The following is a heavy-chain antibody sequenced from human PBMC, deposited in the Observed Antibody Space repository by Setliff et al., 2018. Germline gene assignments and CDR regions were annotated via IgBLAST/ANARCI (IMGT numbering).Heavy chain of an antibody. CDR3: ARDRVTTLENYYYYYGMYV. V-gene: IGHV4-39*07. Sequence: PSETLSLTCTVSGGSISSSSYYWGWIRQPPGKGLEWIGSIYYSGSTYYNPSLKSRVTISVDTSKNQFSRKLSSVTAADTAVYYCARDRVTTLENYYYYYGMYVWGQGTTCTVSS. J-gene: IGHJ6*02. CDR1: GGSISSSSYY. D-gene: IGHD4-17*01. CDR2: IYYSGST.